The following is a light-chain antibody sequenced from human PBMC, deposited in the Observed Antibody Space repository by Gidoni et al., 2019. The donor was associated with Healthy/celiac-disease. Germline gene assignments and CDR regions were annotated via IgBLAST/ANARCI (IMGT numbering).Light chain of an antibody. CDR2: DAS. CDR1: QDISNY. CDR3: QQYDNLPLT. V-gene: IGKV1-33*01. Sequence: DIQMTQSPSSLSASVGDRVTITCQASQDISNYLKWYQQKPGKAPTLLIYDASNLETGVPSRFSGSGSGTDFTFTISSLQPEDIATYYCQQYDNLPLTFXGXTKVEIK. J-gene: IGKJ4*01.